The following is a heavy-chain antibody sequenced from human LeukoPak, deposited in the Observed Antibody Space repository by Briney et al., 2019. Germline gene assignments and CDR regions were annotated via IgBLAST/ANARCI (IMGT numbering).Heavy chain of an antibody. D-gene: IGHD4-17*01. V-gene: IGHV3-7*01. CDR2: IKQDGSEK. CDR1: GFTFSSYW. Sequence: GGSLRLSCAASGFTFSSYWMSWVRQAPRKGLEWVANIKQDGSEKYYVDSVKGRFTISRDNAKNSLYLQMNSLRAEDTAVYYCARDDYGDSFDPWGQGTLVTVSS. J-gene: IGHJ5*02. CDR3: ARDDYGDSFDP.